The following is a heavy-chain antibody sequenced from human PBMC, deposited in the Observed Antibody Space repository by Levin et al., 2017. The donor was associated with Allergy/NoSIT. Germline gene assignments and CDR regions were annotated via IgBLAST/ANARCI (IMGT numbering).Heavy chain of an antibody. CDR3: AKDTPALSAGPYFDY. CDR1: GFTFSSYA. CDR2: ISNSGAGT. V-gene: IGHV3-23*01. D-gene: IGHD2-2*01. J-gene: IGHJ4*02. Sequence: LSLTCAASGFTFSSYAMSWVRQAPGKGLEWVSGISNSGAGTYYAYYADSVKGRFTISRDNSKNTLYLQMNSLRAEDTAVYYCAKDTPALSAGPYFDYWGQGTLVTVSS.